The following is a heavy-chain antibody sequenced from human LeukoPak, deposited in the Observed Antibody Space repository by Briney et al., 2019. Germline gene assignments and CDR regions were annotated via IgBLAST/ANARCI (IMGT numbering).Heavy chain of an antibody. J-gene: IGHJ5*02. D-gene: IGHD2-2*01. CDR1: GYTFTRYG. Sequence: ASVKVSCKASGYTFTRYGISWVRQAPGQGLEWMGWITAYNGNTNCAQKFQGRVTMTTDTSTSTAYMELTSLRSDDTAVYYRARSYCSSSICYARATGWFDPWGQGTLVTVSS. CDR2: ITAYNGNT. V-gene: IGHV1-18*01. CDR3: ARSYCSSSICYARATGWFDP.